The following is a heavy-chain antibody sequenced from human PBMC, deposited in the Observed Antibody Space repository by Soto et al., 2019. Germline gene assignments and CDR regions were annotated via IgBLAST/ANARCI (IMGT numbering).Heavy chain of an antibody. CDR3: ARVIVRTSYSDRSGYYFNY. CDR1: GFTFSSYC. CDR2: INSDGSST. D-gene: IGHD3-22*01. J-gene: IGHJ4*02. V-gene: IGHV3-74*01. Sequence: WGSLRLSGAASGFTFSSYCMHWVRQATGKGLVWVSRINSDGSSTSYADSVKGRFTISRDNSKNTLSLQMNSLRAEDTAVYYCARVIVRTSYSDRSGYYFNYWGQGTLVTVSS.